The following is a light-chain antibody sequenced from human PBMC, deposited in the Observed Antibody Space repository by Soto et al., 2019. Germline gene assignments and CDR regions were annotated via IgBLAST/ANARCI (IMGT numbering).Light chain of an antibody. V-gene: IGLV8-61*01. J-gene: IGLJ3*02. CDR1: SGPVFTSSY. CDR2: NTN. Sequence: QTVVTQEPSCSVSPGGTVTLTCGLSSGPVFTSSYPNWYQQTPGQAPRTLIFNTNTRSSGVPDRFSGSILGDKAALTITGAQADDDSYYYCLLYLGGGIWVFGGGTKLTVL. CDR3: LLYLGGGIWV.